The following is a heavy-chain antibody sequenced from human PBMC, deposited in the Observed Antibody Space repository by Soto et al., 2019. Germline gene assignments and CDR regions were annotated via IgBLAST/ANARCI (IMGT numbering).Heavy chain of an antibody. J-gene: IGHJ4*02. D-gene: IGHD6-13*01. CDR3: GRAIAKLRDFDY. V-gene: IGHV1-2*04. CDR2: INPNSGDT. CDR1: GYTFTGFY. Sequence: QVQLVQSGADVKKPGASVTVSCKASGYTFTGFYIHWVRQAPGQGLEWLGWINPNSGDTYYAQKFQAWVTMTRDASIATAYMELSRLRSDDTAVYYCGRAIAKLRDFDYWGQGTLVTVSS.